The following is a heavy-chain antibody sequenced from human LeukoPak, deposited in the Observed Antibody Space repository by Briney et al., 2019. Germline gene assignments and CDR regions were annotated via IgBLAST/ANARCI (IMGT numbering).Heavy chain of an antibody. CDR3: ARAWQWLPLDY. CDR1: GDSISSYY. Sequence: SETLSLTCTVSGDSISSYYWSWIRQPAGKGLEWIGRISTSGSTSYNPSLKSRVTMSVDTSKNQFSLKLSSVTAADTAVYYCARAWQWLPLDYWGQGTLVTVSS. CDR2: ISTSGST. D-gene: IGHD6-19*01. J-gene: IGHJ4*02. V-gene: IGHV4-4*07.